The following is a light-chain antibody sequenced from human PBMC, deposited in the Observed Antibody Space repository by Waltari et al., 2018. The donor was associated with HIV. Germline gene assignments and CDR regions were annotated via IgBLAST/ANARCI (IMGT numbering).Light chain of an antibody. V-gene: IGLV2-8*01. J-gene: IGLJ2*01. CDR3: SSFAGTNNLV. CDR1: SSDVGGYDY. CDR2: EVS. Sequence: QSALTQPPSASGSPGQSVTIACTRTSSDVGGYDYVSWYQQHPGKPPKHIVCEVSKRPQGVPERFSGSKSGNAAALTVSGRQAEDEADYYCSSFAGTNNLVFGGGTKLTVL.